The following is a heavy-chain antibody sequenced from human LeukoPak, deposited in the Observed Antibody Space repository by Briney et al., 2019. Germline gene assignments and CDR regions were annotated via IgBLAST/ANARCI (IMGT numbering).Heavy chain of an antibody. CDR2: ISSNGGGT. J-gene: IGHJ4*02. CDR1: GFTFSNYP. V-gene: IGHV3-64D*09. Sequence: GGSLRLSCSVSGFTFSNYPMHWVRQTPGKELEYVSAISSNGGGTYYADSVKGRFIISRDNSKNTLYLQMSSLRAEDTAVYFCVKSIAVTGNFEHWGQGTLVTVSS. CDR3: VKSIAVTGNFEH. D-gene: IGHD6-19*01.